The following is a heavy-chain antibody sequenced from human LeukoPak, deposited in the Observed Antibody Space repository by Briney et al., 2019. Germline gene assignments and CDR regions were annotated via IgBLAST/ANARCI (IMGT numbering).Heavy chain of an antibody. Sequence: GGFLRLSCAASGFTVSSNYMSWVRQAPGKGLEWVSVIYSGGSTYYADSVKGRFTISRDNSKNTLYLQMNSLRAVDTAVYYCARDYIVVVVAATRRTYYYYGMDVWGQGTTVTVSS. CDR2: IYSGGST. CDR3: ARDYIVVVVAATRRTYYYYGMDV. J-gene: IGHJ6*02. V-gene: IGHV3-66*02. D-gene: IGHD2-15*01. CDR1: GFTVSSNY.